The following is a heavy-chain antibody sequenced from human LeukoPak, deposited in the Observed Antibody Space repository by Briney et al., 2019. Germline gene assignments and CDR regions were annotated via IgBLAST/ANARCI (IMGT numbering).Heavy chain of an antibody. Sequence: PGGPLKPSLAAPGFTSSTNTMDWFGQAPGKGLSWVSYISSSGSTIYYADSVKGRFTISRDNAKNSLYLRMNSLRAEDTAVYYCARDHDYGDYEGWFDPWGQGTLVTVSS. V-gene: IGHV3-48*03. CDR3: ARDHDYGDYEGWFDP. J-gene: IGHJ5*02. CDR2: ISSSGSTI. CDR1: GFTSSTNT. D-gene: IGHD4-17*01.